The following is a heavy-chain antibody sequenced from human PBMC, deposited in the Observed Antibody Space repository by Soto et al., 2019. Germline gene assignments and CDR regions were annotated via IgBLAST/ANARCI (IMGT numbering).Heavy chain of an antibody. CDR3: ASFDFRGGSNFESFAR. V-gene: IGHV5-51*01. CDR2: IYPGDSDT. CDR1: AYNFAGYW. D-gene: IGHD1-26*01. J-gene: IGHJ1*01. Sequence: GESLKVSCKASAYNFAGYWLGWMRQMPGKGLELMGIIYPGDSDTRYSPSFQGQVTFSADKSISTAYVQWSSLKASDTAMYYCASFDFRGGSNFESFARRGQGSLV.